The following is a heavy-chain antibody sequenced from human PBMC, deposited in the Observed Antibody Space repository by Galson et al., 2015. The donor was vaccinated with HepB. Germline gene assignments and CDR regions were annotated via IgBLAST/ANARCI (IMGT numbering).Heavy chain of an antibody. CDR2: ISAYNGDT. Sequence: SVKFSCKASGYTFTSYGISWVRQAPGQGLEWMGWISAYNGDTNYAQKLQGRVTMTTDTSTSTAYMELRSLRSDDTAVYYCARENYGSGSKYYFDYWGQGTLVTVSS. CDR1: GYTFTSYG. J-gene: IGHJ4*02. V-gene: IGHV1-18*01. CDR3: ARENYGSGSKYYFDY. D-gene: IGHD3-10*01.